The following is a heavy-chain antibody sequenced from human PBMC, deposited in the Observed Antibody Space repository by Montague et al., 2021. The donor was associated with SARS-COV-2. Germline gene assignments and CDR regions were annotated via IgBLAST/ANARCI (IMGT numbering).Heavy chain of an antibody. J-gene: IGHJ4*02. CDR1: GGSVISDTYF. CDR2: IYDSDNT. V-gene: IGHV4-61*01. CDR3: ARHVKSWSGVWYQPFES. D-gene: IGHD2-2*01. Sequence: SETLSLTCTVSGGSVISDTYFWSWIRQPPGKGLEWIASIYDSDNTNNNPSFWSRVTMSFDTSKNQFSLKLTSVTAADAAVYYCARHVKSWSGVWYQPFESWGQGTLVTVSS.